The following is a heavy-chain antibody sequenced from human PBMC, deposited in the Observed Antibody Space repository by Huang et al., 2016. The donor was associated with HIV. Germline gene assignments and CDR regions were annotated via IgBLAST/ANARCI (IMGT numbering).Heavy chain of an antibody. D-gene: IGHD4-17*01. V-gene: IGHV1-8*01. CDR3: VRGTRYGDYGLRHYYYYMDV. CDR1: GYTFSGHD. Sequence: QVQLVQSGAEVKTPGASVKVSCKASGYTFSGHDINWVRQAPGQGRGWMGGMNPKSGNKGYSQKFQGRVNITRSTSITTAYMELSSLRSADTAVYYCVRGTRYGDYGLRHYYYYMDVWGKGTTVTVSS. CDR2: MNPKSGNK. J-gene: IGHJ6*03.